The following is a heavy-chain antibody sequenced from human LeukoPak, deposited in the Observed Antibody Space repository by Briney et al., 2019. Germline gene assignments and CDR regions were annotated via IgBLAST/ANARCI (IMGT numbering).Heavy chain of an antibody. CDR2: INPNSGGT. D-gene: IGHD2-2*01. V-gene: IGHV1-2*02. CDR1: GYTFTSYY. CDR3: ARGNIRYQLRNLPNMDV. J-gene: IGHJ6*03. Sequence: GASVKVSCKASGYTFTSYYMHWVRQAPGQGLEWMGWINPNSGGTNYAQKFQGRVTTTRDTSISTAYMELSRLRSDDTAVYYCARGNIRYQLRNLPNMDVWGKGTTVTVSS.